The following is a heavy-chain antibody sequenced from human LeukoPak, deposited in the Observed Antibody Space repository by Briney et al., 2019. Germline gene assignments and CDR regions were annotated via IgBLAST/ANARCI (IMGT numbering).Heavy chain of an antibody. V-gene: IGHV4-61*01. J-gene: IGHJ5*02. CDR1: GGSVSSGSYY. CDR2: IYYSGST. CDR3: ARASITMIVLPDWFDP. Sequence: SETLSLTCTVSGGSVSSGSYYWSWIRQPPGKGLEWIGYIYYSGSTNYNPSLKSRVIISVDTSKNQFSLKLSSVTAADTAVYYCARASITMIVLPDWFDPWGQGTLVTVSS. D-gene: IGHD3-22*01.